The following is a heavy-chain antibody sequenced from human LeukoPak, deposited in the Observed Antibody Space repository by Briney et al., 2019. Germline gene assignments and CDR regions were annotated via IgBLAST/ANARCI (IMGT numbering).Heavy chain of an antibody. Sequence: GGSLRLSCVASGFTVSSNYMSWVRQAPGKGLEWVSVIYSGGSTYYADSVKGRFTISRDNSKNTLYLQMNSLRAEDTAVYYCARGKRFLEWLPEYYFDYWGQGTLVTVSS. V-gene: IGHV3-66*02. J-gene: IGHJ4*02. CDR2: IYSGGST. D-gene: IGHD3-3*01. CDR1: GFTVSSNY. CDR3: ARGKRFLEWLPEYYFDY.